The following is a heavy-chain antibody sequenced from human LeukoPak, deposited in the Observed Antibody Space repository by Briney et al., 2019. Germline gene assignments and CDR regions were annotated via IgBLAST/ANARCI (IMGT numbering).Heavy chain of an antibody. CDR3: ATSESGRSWDWFAP. Sequence: RASVKVSCKASGGSFRTYPISWVRQAPGQGLEWMGGLTQFFRRTNYTQKFQGRLTITTDESSSTAYMELSDLRSDDTAVYYCATSESGRSWDWFAPWGQGTLVTVS. V-gene: IGHV1-69*05. CDR1: GGSFRTYP. CDR2: LTQFFRRT. J-gene: IGHJ5*02. D-gene: IGHD3-10*01.